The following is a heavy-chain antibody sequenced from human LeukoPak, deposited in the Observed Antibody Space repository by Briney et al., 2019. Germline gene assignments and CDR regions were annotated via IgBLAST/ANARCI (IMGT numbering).Heavy chain of an antibody. D-gene: IGHD3-10*01. CDR1: GGSFSGYY. Sequence: SETLSLTCAVYGGSFSGYYWSWIRQPPGKGLEWIGEINHSGSTNYNPSLKSRVTISVDTSKNQFSLKLSSVTAADTAVYYCARDRSYYYGSGSYYNDFRWLADYWGQGTLVTVSS. CDR3: ARDRSYYYGSGSYYNDFRWLADY. CDR2: INHSGST. V-gene: IGHV4-34*01. J-gene: IGHJ4*02.